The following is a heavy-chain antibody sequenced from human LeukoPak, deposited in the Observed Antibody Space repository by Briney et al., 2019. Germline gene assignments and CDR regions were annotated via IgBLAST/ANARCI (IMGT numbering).Heavy chain of an antibody. Sequence: VKVSCKASGYTFTSYGISWVRQAPGQGLEWMGWISAYNGNTNYAQKLQGRVTMTTDTSTSTAYMELRSLRSDDTAVYYCARTDYGDYSYYFDYWGQGTLVTVSS. CDR3: ARTDYGDYSYYFDY. D-gene: IGHD4-17*01. CDR1: GYTFTSYG. V-gene: IGHV1-18*01. J-gene: IGHJ4*02. CDR2: ISAYNGNT.